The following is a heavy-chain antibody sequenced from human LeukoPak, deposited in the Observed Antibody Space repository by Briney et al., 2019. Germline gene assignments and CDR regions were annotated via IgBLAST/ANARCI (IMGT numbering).Heavy chain of an antibody. Sequence: SETLSLTCTVSGDSMKNYYWIWIRQSPGKGLEWIGYIYYSGSTYYNPSLKSRVTMSVDTSKKQCSLKLSSVTAADTAVYYCARAGYCSSTSCQWVPLVWGQGTTVTVSS. CDR1: GDSMKNYY. CDR3: ARAGYCSSTSCQWVPLV. CDR2: IYYSGST. J-gene: IGHJ6*02. V-gene: IGHV4-59*01. D-gene: IGHD2-2*03.